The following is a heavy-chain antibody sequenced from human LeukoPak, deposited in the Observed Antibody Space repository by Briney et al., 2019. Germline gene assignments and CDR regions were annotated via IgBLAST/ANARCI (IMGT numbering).Heavy chain of an antibody. CDR3: ARDGQWLTSGSFDY. V-gene: IGHV3-20*04. Sequence: GGSLRLSXAASGFTFDDYGMSWVRQAPGKGLEWVSGINWNGGSTGYADSVKGRFTISRDNAKNSLYLQMNSLRAEDTALYYCARDGQWLTSGSFDYWGQGTLVTVSS. J-gene: IGHJ4*02. D-gene: IGHD6-19*01. CDR1: GFTFDDYG. CDR2: INWNGGST.